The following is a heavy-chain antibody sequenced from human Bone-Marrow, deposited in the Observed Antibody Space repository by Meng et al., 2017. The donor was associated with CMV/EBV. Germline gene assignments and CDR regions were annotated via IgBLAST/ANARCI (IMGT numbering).Heavy chain of an antibody. Sequence: GGSLRLSCTASGFTFSAFWMTWVRQAPGKGLEWVANIKEDGSEKYYVASAKGRFTISRDNAKNSLYLQMNSLRAEDPALYYCAREKGSYSGFDYWGQGTLVTVSS. J-gene: IGHJ4*02. CDR2: IKEDGSEK. D-gene: IGHD1-26*01. CDR3: AREKGSYSGFDY. CDR1: GFTFSAFW. V-gene: IGHV3-7*03.